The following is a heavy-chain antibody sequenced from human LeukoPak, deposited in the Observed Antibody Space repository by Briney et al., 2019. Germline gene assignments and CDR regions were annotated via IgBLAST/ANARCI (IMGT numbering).Heavy chain of an antibody. J-gene: IGHJ3*02. V-gene: IGHV4-30-4*01. CDR3: ARSRSGYSYDHAAFEI. CDR1: GGSISSGDYY. D-gene: IGHD5-18*01. CDR2: IYYSGST. Sequence: SQTLSLTCTVSGGSISSGDYYWSWIRQPPGKGLEWIGYIYYSGSTYDNPSLKSRVTISVDTSKNQFSLKLNSVTAADTAVYYCARSRSGYSYDHAAFEIWGQGTMVTVSS.